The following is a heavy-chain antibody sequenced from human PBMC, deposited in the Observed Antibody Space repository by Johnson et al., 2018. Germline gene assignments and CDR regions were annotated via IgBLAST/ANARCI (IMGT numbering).Heavy chain of an antibody. CDR1: GLSFSSYS. Sequence: VQLVQSGGGLVQPGGSLRLSCEATGLSFSSYSLNWVRQAPGKGLEWISYISSSSRTIYYADSVKGRFTISRDDAKNSLSLQRTSLRSGDTAVYYCARVTTDFHDSSGYGFQHWGQGTLVTVSS. V-gene: IGHV3-48*01. J-gene: IGHJ1*01. D-gene: IGHD3-22*01. CDR2: ISSSSRTI. CDR3: ARVTTDFHDSSGYGFQH.